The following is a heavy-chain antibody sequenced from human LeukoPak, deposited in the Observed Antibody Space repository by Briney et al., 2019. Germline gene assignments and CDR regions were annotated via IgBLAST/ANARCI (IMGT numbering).Heavy chain of an antibody. V-gene: IGHV6-1*01. CDR1: GDSVFSNSAT. J-gene: IGHJ6*02. CDR2: TYFRSKWYN. CDR3: ARGLLVGHPYYCAMDV. D-gene: IGHD2-8*02. Sequence: SQTLSLTCAISGDSVFSNSATWTWISQSPSRGLEWLGGTYFRSKWYNDSAESVKSRISINPDTSKNQFSLQLSSVTPEDTAVYYCARGLLVGHPYYCAMDVWGQGTTVSVSS.